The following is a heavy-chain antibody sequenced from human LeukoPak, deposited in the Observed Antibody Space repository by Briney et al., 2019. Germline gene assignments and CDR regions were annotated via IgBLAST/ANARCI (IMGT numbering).Heavy chain of an antibody. CDR2: VSGDGDST. CDR3: AKKSGAPANFDY. CDR1: GFTFDEHP. J-gene: IGHJ4*02. D-gene: IGHD6-13*01. V-gene: IGHV3-43*02. Sequence: GGSLRLSYAASGFTFDEHPMHWVRQGPGKGMEWVALVSGDGDSTSYADSVKGRFTISRDNSKNSVSLQMNSLRTEDTALYYCAKKSGAPANFDYWGQGTLVTVSS.